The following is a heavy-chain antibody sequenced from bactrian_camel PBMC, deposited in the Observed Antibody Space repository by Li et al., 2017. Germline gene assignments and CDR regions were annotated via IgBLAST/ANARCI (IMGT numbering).Heavy chain of an antibody. Sequence: HVQLVESGGGSVQAGGSLRISCVASGGTIGASCMGWFRQAPGKEREGVAFIYTTGGNTYYADFVKGRFTISRDNDKNTVYLQMNSLKSEDTAVYYCAVDYPGSEVVAGFLPLSTVPRTTGARGPRSPSP. CDR2: IYTTGGNT. J-gene: IGHJ4*01. V-gene: IGHV3S1*01. CDR3: AVDYPGSEVVAGFLPLSTVPRTT. CDR1: GGTIGASC. D-gene: IGHD6*01.